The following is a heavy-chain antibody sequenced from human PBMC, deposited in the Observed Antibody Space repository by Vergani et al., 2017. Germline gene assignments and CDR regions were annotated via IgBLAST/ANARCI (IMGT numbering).Heavy chain of an antibody. Sequence: QVQLQESGPGLVKPSETLSLTCTVSGGSISSYYWSWIRQPPGKGLEWIGYIYYSGSTNYNPSLKSRVTKSVDTSKNQFSLKLSSVTAADTAVYYCARDTIFGAGDYYMDVWGKGTTVTVSS. CDR3: ARDTIFGAGDYYMDV. CDR2: IYYSGST. V-gene: IGHV4-59*01. D-gene: IGHD3-3*01. J-gene: IGHJ6*03. CDR1: GGSISSYY.